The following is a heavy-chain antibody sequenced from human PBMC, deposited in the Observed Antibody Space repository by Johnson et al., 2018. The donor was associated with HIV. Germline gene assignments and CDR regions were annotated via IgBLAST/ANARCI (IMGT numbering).Heavy chain of an antibody. Sequence: MLLVESGGGVVQPGRSLRLSCVASGFTFFSYGMHWVRQAPGKGLEWVGRIKSKTDGGTTDYAAPVKGRFTIARDDSKNTLYLQMNSRKTEETAVYYCTTGWWEAFDIWGQGTMVTVSS. CDR3: TTGWWEAFDI. V-gene: IGHV3-15*01. CDR1: GFTFFSYG. D-gene: IGHD2-15*01. CDR2: IKSKTDGGTT. J-gene: IGHJ3*02.